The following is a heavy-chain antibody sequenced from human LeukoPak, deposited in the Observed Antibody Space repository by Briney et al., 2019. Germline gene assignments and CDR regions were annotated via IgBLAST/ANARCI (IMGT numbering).Heavy chain of an antibody. CDR1: GFTFDDYA. J-gene: IGHJ4*02. CDR2: ISWNSGSI. V-gene: IGHV3-9*03. Sequence: QPGRSLRLSCAASGFTFDDYAMHWVRQAPGKGLEWVSGISWNSGSIGYADSVKGRFTISRDNAKNSLYLQMNSLRAEDMALYYCAKGHRYGDNHFDYWGQGTLVTVSS. D-gene: IGHD4/OR15-4a*01. CDR3: AKGHRYGDNHFDY.